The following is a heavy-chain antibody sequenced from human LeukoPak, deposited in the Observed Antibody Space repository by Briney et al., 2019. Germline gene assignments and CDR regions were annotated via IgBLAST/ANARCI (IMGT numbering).Heavy chain of an antibody. CDR3: AKDSLGSSGWYYFDY. D-gene: IGHD6-19*01. Sequence: GGSLRLSCAASGFTFDDYAMHWVRQAPGKGLEWVSGISWNSDSIGYADSVKGRFTISRDNAKNSLYLQMNSLRAEDTALYYCAKDSLGSSGWYYFDYWGQGTLVTVSS. J-gene: IGHJ4*02. CDR2: ISWNSDSI. V-gene: IGHV3-9*01. CDR1: GFTFDDYA.